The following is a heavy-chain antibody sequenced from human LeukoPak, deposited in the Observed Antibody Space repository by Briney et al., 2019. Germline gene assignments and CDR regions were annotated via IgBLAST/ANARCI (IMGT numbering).Heavy chain of an antibody. CDR1: GCGFTSYW. Sequence: GESLQISFKGSGCGFTSYWIGWGRRMPGKGGGWMGIIYPGDSDTRYSPSFEGQGTISAEKYMRTAYLQWSSLKASDTAMYYCARQKRITMVRGAPLSGMDVWGQGTTVTVSS. CDR3: ARQKRITMVRGAPLSGMDV. CDR2: IYPGDSDT. D-gene: IGHD3-10*01. V-gene: IGHV5-51*01. J-gene: IGHJ6*02.